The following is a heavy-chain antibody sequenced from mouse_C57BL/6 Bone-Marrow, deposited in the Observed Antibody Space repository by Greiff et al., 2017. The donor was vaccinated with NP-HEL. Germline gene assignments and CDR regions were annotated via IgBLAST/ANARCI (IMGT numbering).Heavy chain of an antibody. CDR2: IYPGSGNT. J-gene: IGHJ2*01. CDR1: GYTFTDYY. D-gene: IGHD1-1*01. Sequence: VQVVESGAELVRPGASVKLSCKASGYTFTDYYINWVKQRPGQGLEWIARIYPGSGNTYYNEKFKGKATLTAEKSSSTAYMQLSSLTSEDSAVYFCARSPLYGSSFDYWGQGTTLTVSS. CDR3: ARSPLYGSSFDY. V-gene: IGHV1-76*01.